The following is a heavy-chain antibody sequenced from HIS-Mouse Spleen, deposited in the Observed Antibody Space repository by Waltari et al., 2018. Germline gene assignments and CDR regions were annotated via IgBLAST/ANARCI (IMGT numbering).Heavy chain of an antibody. Sequence: QLQLQESGPGLGKPSATLSRTSTVSGGSIRSSSYYWGWFRQPPRKGLEWIGSIYYSGSTYYNPSLKSRVTISVDTSKNQFSLKLSSVTAADTAVYYCAREIPYSSSWYDWYFDLWGRGTLVTVSS. CDR2: IYYSGST. CDR1: GGSIRSSSYY. CDR3: AREIPYSSSWYDWYFDL. D-gene: IGHD6-13*01. V-gene: IGHV4-39*07. J-gene: IGHJ2*01.